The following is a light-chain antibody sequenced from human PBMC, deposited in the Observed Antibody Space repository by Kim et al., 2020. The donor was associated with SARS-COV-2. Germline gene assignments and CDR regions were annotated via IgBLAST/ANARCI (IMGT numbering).Light chain of an antibody. V-gene: IGKV3-20*01. CDR2: SSS. CDR3: QQSGSSPWT. Sequence: SPVERATLSCRASQSVSSIYLAWYQQRPGQAPRLLVYSSSSRATGIPDRFSGSGSGTDFTLTISRLEPEDFAVYYCQQSGSSPWTLGQGTKVDIK. J-gene: IGKJ1*01. CDR1: QSVSSIY.